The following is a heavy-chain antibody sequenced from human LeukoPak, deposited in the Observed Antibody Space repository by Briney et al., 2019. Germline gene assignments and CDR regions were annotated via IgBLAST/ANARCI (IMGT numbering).Heavy chain of an antibody. Sequence: PSETLSLTCAVYIGSFSGYHWSWIRQPPGRGLEWIGEIDHSGNTKYSPSLKSRVTISADTSKNQFSLELRTLSAADTAVYYCARSYSSSWYGRIDYWGQGTLVTVSS. V-gene: IGHV4-34*01. J-gene: IGHJ4*02. CDR3: ARSYSSSWYGRIDY. CDR2: IDHSGNT. CDR1: IGSFSGYH. D-gene: IGHD6-13*01.